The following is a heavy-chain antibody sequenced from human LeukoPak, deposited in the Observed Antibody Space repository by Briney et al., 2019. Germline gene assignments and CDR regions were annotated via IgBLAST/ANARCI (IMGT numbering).Heavy chain of an antibody. J-gene: IGHJ5*02. V-gene: IGHV3-73*01. Sequence: GGSLRLSCAASGFTFSGSAMHWVRQASGKGLEWVGRIRSKANSYATAYAASVKGRFTISRDDSKNTAYLQMNSLKTEDTAVYYCTRDGDYVSGNWFDPWGQGTLVTVSS. CDR3: TRDGDYVSGNWFDP. D-gene: IGHD4-17*01. CDR2: IRSKANSYAT. CDR1: GFTFSGSA.